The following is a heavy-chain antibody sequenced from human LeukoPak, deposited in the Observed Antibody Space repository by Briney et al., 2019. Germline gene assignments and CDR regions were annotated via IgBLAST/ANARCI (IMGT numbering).Heavy chain of an antibody. D-gene: IGHD1-1*01. V-gene: IGHV3-23*01. J-gene: IGHJ4*02. CDR2: ISGSGGST. CDR1: GFTFSSYA. Sequence: GGSLRLSCAASGFTFSSYAMSWVRQASGKGLEWVSAISGSGGSTYYADSVKGRFTISRDNSKNTLYLQMNSLRAEDTAVYYCAKCGTGTTLAIDYWGQGTLVTVSS. CDR3: AKCGTGTTLAIDY.